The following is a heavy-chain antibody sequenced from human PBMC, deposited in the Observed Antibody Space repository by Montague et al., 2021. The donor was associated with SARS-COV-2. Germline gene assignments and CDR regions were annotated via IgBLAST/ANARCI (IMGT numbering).Heavy chain of an antibody. CDR2: ISYAGRT. V-gene: IGHV4-39*02. Sequence: SETLSLTCTVSGGSISSPDYYWGWIRQSPGKGLEWIGSISYAGRTYYNPSLRSRVSFSMDTSKNHFSLSLNPVTAADTAVYFCARRLPSYCSTNKCYPDYFDVWGQGALVTVSP. D-gene: IGHD2-2*01. CDR1: GGSISSPDYY. J-gene: IGHJ4*02. CDR3: ARRLPSYCSTNKCYPDYFDV.